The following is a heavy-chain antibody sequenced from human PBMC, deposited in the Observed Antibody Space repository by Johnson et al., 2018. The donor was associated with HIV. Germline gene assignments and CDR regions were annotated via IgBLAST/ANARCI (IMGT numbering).Heavy chain of an antibody. D-gene: IGHD3-10*01. CDR1: GFTFDDYG. CDR3: AKQGGSRLHLWVDAFDI. V-gene: IGHV3-20*04. Sequence: VQLVESGGGVVRPGGSLRLSCAASGFTFDDYGMSWVRQAPGKGLEWVSGINWNGGSTGYADSVKGRFTISRDNAKNSLYLQMNSLRAEDTAVYYCAKQGGSRLHLWVDAFDIWGQGTMVTVSS. J-gene: IGHJ3*02. CDR2: INWNGGST.